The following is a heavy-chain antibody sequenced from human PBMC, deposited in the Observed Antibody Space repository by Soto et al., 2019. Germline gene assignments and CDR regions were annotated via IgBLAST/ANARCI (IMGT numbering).Heavy chain of an antibody. D-gene: IGHD3-22*01. CDR1: GFTFSSYA. CDR3: ARGQNYYDSSGYYYGVFGY. Sequence: GGSLRLSCTASGFTFSSYAMHWVRQAPGKGLEWVAVISYDGSNKYYADSVKGRFTISRDNSKNTLYLQMNSLRAEDTAVYYCARGQNYYDSSGYYYGVFGYWGQGTLVTVSS. J-gene: IGHJ4*02. V-gene: IGHV3-30-3*01. CDR2: ISYDGSNK.